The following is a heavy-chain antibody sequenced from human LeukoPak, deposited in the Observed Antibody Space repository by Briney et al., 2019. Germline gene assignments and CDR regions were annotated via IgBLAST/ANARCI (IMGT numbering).Heavy chain of an antibody. CDR3: ATGRPTIKQLVRYYFDY. CDR2: IIPIFGTA. CDR1: GGTFSSYA. J-gene: IGHJ4*02. D-gene: IGHD6-13*01. V-gene: IGHV1-69*13. Sequence: SVKVSCKASGGTFSSYAISWVRQAPGQGLEWMGGIIPIFGTANYAQKFQGRVTITADESTSTAYMELSSLRSEDTAVYYCATGRPTIKQLVRYYFDYWGQGTLVTVSS.